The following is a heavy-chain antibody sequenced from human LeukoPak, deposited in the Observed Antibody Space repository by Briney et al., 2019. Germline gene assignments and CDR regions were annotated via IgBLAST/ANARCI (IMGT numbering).Heavy chain of an antibody. CDR3: ARGDYYDSSGNDAFDI. J-gene: IGHJ3*02. CDR2: IIPILGIA. CDR1: GYTFTSYD. V-gene: IGHV1-69*04. D-gene: IGHD3-22*01. Sequence: SVKVSCKASGYTFTSYDINWVRQATGQGLEWMGRIIPILGIANYAQKFQGRVTITADKSTSTAYMELSSLRSEDTAVYYCARGDYYDSSGNDAFDIWGQGTMVTVSS.